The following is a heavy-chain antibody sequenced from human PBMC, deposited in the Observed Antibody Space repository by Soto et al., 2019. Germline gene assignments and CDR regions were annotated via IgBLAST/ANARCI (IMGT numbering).Heavy chain of an antibody. D-gene: IGHD6-13*01. Sequence: SETLSLTCTVSGGSVSSGSYYWSWIRQPPGKGLEWIGYIYYSGSTNYNPSLKSRVTISVDTSKNQFSLKLSSVTAADTAVYYCARDIQVAAAGTYYYYGMDVWGQGTTVTVSS. CDR3: ARDIQVAAAGTYYYYGMDV. V-gene: IGHV4-61*01. J-gene: IGHJ6*02. CDR2: IYYSGST. CDR1: GGSVSSGSYY.